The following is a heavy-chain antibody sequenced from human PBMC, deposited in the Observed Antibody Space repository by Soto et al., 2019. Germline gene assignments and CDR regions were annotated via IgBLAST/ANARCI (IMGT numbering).Heavy chain of an antibody. J-gene: IGHJ4*02. V-gene: IGHV3-73*01. D-gene: IGHD6-13*01. CDR3: TNYSGYSHGFGY. Sequence: GGSLRLSCEASGFTFSGSAMHWVRQASGKGLEWVGRIRGKANSYATAYAASVKGRFTISRDDSKNMAYLQMNSLKTEDTAVYYCTNYSGYSHGFGYWGQGTLVTF. CDR1: GFTFSGSA. CDR2: IRGKANSYAT.